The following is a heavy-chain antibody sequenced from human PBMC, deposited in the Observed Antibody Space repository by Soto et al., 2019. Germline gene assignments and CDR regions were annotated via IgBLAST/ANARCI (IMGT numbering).Heavy chain of an antibody. CDR2: ISWNSGSI. CDR1: GFTFDDYA. Sequence: EVQLVESGGGLVQPGRSLRLSCAASGFTFDDYAMHWVRQAPGKGLEWVSGISWNSGSIGYADSVKCRFTISRDNAKNSLYLQMTSLRAEDTALYYCAKDRGLVLSFYFDYWGQGTLVTVSS. D-gene: IGHD6-19*01. CDR3: AKDRGLVLSFYFDY. J-gene: IGHJ4*02. V-gene: IGHV3-9*01.